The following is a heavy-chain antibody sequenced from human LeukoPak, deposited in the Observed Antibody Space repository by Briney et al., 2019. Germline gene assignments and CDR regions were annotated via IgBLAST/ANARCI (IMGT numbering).Heavy chain of an antibody. Sequence: SETLSLTCTVSGGSISSGSYYWSWIRQPAGKGLEWIGRIYTSGSTNYNPSLKSRVTISVDTSKNQFSLKLSSVTAADTAVYYCASQDGPTYYSHDAFDIWGQGTMVTVSS. CDR2: IYTSGST. V-gene: IGHV4-61*02. J-gene: IGHJ3*02. CDR3: ASQDGPTYYSHDAFDI. D-gene: IGHD1-26*01. CDR1: GGSISSGSYY.